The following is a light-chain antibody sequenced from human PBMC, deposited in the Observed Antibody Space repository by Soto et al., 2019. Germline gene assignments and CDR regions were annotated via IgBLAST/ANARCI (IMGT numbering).Light chain of an antibody. CDR3: SSHEGNSPYV. CDR2: EVN. J-gene: IGLJ1*01. Sequence: QSVLTQTPSASGSPGQSVAISCTGTTSDIGGYDYVSWYQQHPGKAPKLMIYEVNKRPSGVPDRFSGSKSGNTASLTVSGLQAEDEADYYCSSHEGNSPYVFGTGTKLTVL. CDR1: TSDIGGYDY. V-gene: IGLV2-8*01.